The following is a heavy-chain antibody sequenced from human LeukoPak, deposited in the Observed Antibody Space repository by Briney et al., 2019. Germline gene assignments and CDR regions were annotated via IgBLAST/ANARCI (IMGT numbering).Heavy chain of an antibody. Sequence: ASVNVSCKASGGTFSSYAISWVRQAPGQGLEWMGGIIPIFGTANYAQKFQGRVTITADESTSTAYMELSSLRSEDTAVYYCARGANWYSFFDIWGQGTMVTVSS. CDR3: ARGANWYSFFDI. CDR1: GGTFSSYA. D-gene: IGHD1-7*01. CDR2: IIPIFGTA. V-gene: IGHV1-69*13. J-gene: IGHJ3*02.